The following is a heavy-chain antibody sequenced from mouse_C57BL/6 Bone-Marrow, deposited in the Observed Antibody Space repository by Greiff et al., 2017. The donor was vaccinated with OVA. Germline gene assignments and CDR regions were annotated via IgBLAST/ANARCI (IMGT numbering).Heavy chain of an antibody. J-gene: IGHJ3*01. Sequence: DVQLQESGPGLVKPSQSLSLTCSVTGYSITSGYYWNWIRQFPGNKLEWMGYISYDGSNNYNPSLKNRISITRDTSKNQFFLKLNSVTTEDTATYYCASLRYWGQGTLVTVSA. D-gene: IGHD1-1*01. V-gene: IGHV3-6*01. CDR2: ISYDGSN. CDR3: ASLRY. CDR1: GYSITSGYY.